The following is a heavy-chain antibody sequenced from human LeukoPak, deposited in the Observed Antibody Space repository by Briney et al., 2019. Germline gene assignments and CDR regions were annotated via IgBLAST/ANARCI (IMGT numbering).Heavy chain of an antibody. D-gene: IGHD1-14*01. V-gene: IGHV3-20*04. Sequence: PGGSLRLSCAASGFTFDDYGMSWVRQAPMKGLEWVSGINWNGGSTGYADSVKGRFTIYRDNAKNSLYLQMNSLRAEDTALYYCARDSEGEARGAFDIWGQGTMVTVSS. CDR1: GFTFDDYG. J-gene: IGHJ3*02. CDR3: ARDSEGEARGAFDI. CDR2: INWNGGST.